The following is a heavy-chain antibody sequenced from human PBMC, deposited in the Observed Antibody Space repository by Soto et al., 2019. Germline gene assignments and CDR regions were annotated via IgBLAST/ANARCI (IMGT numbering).Heavy chain of an antibody. CDR1: GFTFSSYG. D-gene: IGHD1-26*01. CDR3: AKDRAIVGAISCVDY. Sequence: ESGGGVVQPGRSLRLSCAASGFTFSSYGMHWVRQAPGKGLEWVAVISYDGSNKYYADSVKGRFTISRDNSKNTLYLQMNSLRAEDTAVYYCAKDRAIVGAISCVDYWGQGTLVTVSS. J-gene: IGHJ4*02. CDR2: ISYDGSNK. V-gene: IGHV3-30*18.